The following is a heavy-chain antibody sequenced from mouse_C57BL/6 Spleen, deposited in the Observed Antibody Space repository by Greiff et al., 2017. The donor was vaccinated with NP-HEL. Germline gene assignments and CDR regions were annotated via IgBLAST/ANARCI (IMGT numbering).Heavy chain of an antibody. D-gene: IGHD1-1*01. J-gene: IGHJ2*01. Sequence: DVMLVESGGGLVKPGGSLKLSCAASGFTFSDYGMHWVRQAPEKGLEWVAYISSGSSTIYYADTVKGRFTISRDNAKNTLFLQMTSLRSEDTAMYYCARRSIYYGSSYRYYFDYWGQGTTLTVSS. CDR3: ARRSIYYGSSYRYYFDY. V-gene: IGHV5-17*01. CDR2: ISSGSSTI. CDR1: GFTFSDYG.